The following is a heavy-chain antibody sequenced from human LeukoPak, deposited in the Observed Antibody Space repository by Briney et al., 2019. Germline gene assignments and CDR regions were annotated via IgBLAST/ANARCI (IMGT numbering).Heavy chain of an antibody. CDR3: ARGREGSGSYLTDY. Sequence: SETLSLTCTVSGGSISSSSYYWGWIRQPPGKGLEWIGEIKHSGSTNYNPSLKSRVTISVDTSKNQFSLKLSSVTAADTAVYYCARGREGSGSYLTDYWGQGTLVTVSS. CDR1: GGSISSSSYY. V-gene: IGHV4-39*07. J-gene: IGHJ4*02. CDR2: IKHSGST. D-gene: IGHD1-26*01.